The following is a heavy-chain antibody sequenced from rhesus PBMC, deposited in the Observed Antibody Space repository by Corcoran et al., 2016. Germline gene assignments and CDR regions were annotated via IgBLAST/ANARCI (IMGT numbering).Heavy chain of an antibody. CDR2: ISIASSYI. Sequence: EVQLVESGGGLVQPGGSLRLSCAASGFTFSDSYMSWVRQAPGKGLEWVSPISIASSYIYYADSVKGRFTISRDNTKNSLSLQMNSLKTEDTAVYYCTRDRYCSSTYCSDYYGLDSWGQGVVVTVSS. D-gene: IGHD2-15*01. V-gene: IGHV3S16*01. CDR1: GFTFSDSY. J-gene: IGHJ6*01. CDR3: TRDRYCSSTYCSDYYGLDS.